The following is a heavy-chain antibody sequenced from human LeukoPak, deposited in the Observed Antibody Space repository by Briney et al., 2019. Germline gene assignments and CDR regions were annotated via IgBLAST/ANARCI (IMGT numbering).Heavy chain of an antibody. CDR2: IIPIFGIA. CDR3: ASPGGYSYGRGGFDY. D-gene: IGHD5-18*01. CDR1: GGTFSSYA. Sequence: SVKVSCKASGGTFSSYAISWVRQAPGQGLEWMGRIIPIFGIANYAQKFQGRVTITADKSTSTAYMELSSLRSEDTAVYYCASPGGYSYGRGGFDYWGQGTLVTVSS. V-gene: IGHV1-69*04. J-gene: IGHJ4*02.